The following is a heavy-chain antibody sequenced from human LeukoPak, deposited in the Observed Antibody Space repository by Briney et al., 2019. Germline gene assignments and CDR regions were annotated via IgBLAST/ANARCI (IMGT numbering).Heavy chain of an antibody. J-gene: IGHJ4*02. D-gene: IGHD6-13*01. CDR2: IYSGGST. CDR1: GFTVSSNY. V-gene: IGHV3-53*01. Sequence: GGSLRLSCAASGFTVSSNYMSWVRKAPGKGLEWVSVIYSGGSTYYADSVKGRFNISRDNSKNTLYLQMNSLRAEDTAVYYCASTKKGVAAAGFDYWGQGTLVTVSS. CDR3: ASTKKGVAAAGFDY.